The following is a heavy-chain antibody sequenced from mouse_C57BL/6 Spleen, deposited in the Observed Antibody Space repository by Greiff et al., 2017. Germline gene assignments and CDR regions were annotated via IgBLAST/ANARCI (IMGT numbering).Heavy chain of an antibody. Sequence: QVQLQQPGAELVMPGASVKLSCKASGYTFTSYWMPWVKQRPGQGLEWIGEIDPSDSYTNYNQKFKGKATLTVDKSSSTAYMQHSSLTSEDSAVYYCARSLAGTGFAYWGQGTLVTVSA. V-gene: IGHV1-69*01. J-gene: IGHJ3*01. CDR1: GYTFTSYW. CDR3: ARSLAGTGFAY. CDR2: IDPSDSYT. D-gene: IGHD3-3*01.